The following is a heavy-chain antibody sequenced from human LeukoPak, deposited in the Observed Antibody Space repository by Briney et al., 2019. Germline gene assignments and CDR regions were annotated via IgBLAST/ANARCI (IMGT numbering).Heavy chain of an antibody. CDR1: GVTFSGSA. V-gene: IGHV3-73*01. D-gene: IGHD5-12*01. CDR2: IRSKANSYAT. Sequence: GGSLRLSCADSGVTFSGSAMHWVRQASGKGLEWVGRIRSKANSYATAYAASVKGRFSTSRDDSKNTAYLQMNSQQTEDTAVYYCTRDSCYNPGDYYYYYMDVWGKGTTVT. CDR3: TRDSCYNPGDYYYYYMDV. J-gene: IGHJ6*03.